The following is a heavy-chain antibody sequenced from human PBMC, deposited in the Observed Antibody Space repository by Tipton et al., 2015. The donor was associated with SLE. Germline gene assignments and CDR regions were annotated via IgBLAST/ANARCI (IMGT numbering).Heavy chain of an antibody. J-gene: IGHJ1*01. CDR1: NGPINSYY. V-gene: IGHV4-59*12. CDR3: ARGPDFQH. CDR2: VYDTGYS. Sequence: TLSLTCSVSNGPINSYYWSWIRQPPGKGLEWIAYVYDTGYSNYNPSLKSRVTISLDTSKKQFSLKLSSVTAADTAVYYCARGPDFQHWGQGTLVTVSS. D-gene: IGHD1-14*01.